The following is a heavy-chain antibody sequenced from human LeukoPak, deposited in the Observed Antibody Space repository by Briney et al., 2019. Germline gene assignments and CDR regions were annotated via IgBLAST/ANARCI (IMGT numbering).Heavy chain of an antibody. V-gene: IGHV4-59*01. Sequence: PSETLSLTCTVSGGSISSYYWSWIRQPPGKGLEWIGYIYYSGSTNYNPSLKSRVTISVDTSKNQFSLKLSSVTAADTALYYCAKDRFRSGWYAGVDYWGQGTLVTVSS. CDR1: GGSISSYY. CDR3: AKDRFRSGWYAGVDY. J-gene: IGHJ4*02. D-gene: IGHD6-19*01. CDR2: IYYSGST.